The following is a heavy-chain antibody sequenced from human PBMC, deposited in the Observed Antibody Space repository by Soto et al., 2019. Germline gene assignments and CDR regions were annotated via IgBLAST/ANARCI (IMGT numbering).Heavy chain of an antibody. Sequence: EVQLVESGGGLVQPGGSLRLSCAASGFTFSSDWMTWVRQAPGKGLEWVANIKQDGSEKYYVDSVKGRFTISRDNAKNSLYLQMNSLRAEDTAVYYCARHSSGARVDYWGQGTLVTVSS. CDR3: ARHSSGARVDY. CDR2: IKQDGSEK. V-gene: IGHV3-7*05. D-gene: IGHD6-25*01. CDR1: GFTFSSDW. J-gene: IGHJ4*02.